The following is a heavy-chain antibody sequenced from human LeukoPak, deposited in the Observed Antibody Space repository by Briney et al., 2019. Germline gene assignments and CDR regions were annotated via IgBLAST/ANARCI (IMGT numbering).Heavy chain of an antibody. J-gene: IGHJ4*02. CDR1: GFTFSSYA. Sequence: GGSLRLSCAASGFTFSSYAMHWVRQAPGKGLEWVAVISYDGSNKYYADSVKGRFTISRDNSKNTLYLQMNSLRAEDTAVYYCARGRVVRSIGTYYFDYWGQGTLVTVSS. CDR2: ISYDGSNK. D-gene: IGHD2-15*01. CDR3: ARGRVVRSIGTYYFDY. V-gene: IGHV3-30-3*01.